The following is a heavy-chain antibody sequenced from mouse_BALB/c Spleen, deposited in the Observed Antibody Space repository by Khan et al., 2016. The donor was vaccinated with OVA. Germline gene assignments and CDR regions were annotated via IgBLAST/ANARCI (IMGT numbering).Heavy chain of an antibody. Sequence: EVELVESGGGLVQPGGSRKLSCVASGFTFSSFGMHWVRQAPKKGLEWVAYVSSGSSTIYYVDTVQGRFTISRDNSTNTLFLQMPGLRSEDTAMYDSARSGSNFHWYFDVWGAGTSVTVSS. J-gene: IGHJ1*01. CDR1: GFTFSSFG. D-gene: IGHD2-5*01. CDR3: ARSGSNFHWYFDV. V-gene: IGHV5-17*02. CDR2: VSSGSSTI.